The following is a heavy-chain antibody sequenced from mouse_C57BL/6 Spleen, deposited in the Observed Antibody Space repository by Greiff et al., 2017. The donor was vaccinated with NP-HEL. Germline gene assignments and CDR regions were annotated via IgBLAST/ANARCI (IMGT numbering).Heavy chain of an antibody. D-gene: IGHD2-1*01. J-gene: IGHJ1*03. CDR3: ARRGNYVGWYFDV. CDR2: INSDGGST. V-gene: IGHV5-2*01. CDR1: EYEFPSHD. Sequence: EVKLMESGGGLVQPGESLKLSCESNEYEFPSHDMSWVRKTPETRLELVAAINSDGGSTYYPDTMERRFIISRDNTKKTLYLQMSSLRSEDTALYYCARRGNYVGWYFDVWGTGTTVTVSS.